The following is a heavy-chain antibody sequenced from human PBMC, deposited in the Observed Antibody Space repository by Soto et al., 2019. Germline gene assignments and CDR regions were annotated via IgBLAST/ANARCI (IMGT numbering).Heavy chain of an antibody. CDR3: ARVLAAADTPYYYFDY. CDR2: INHSGST. D-gene: IGHD6-13*01. CDR1: GGSFSGYY. V-gene: IGHV4-34*01. J-gene: IGHJ4*02. Sequence: SETLSLTCAVYGGSFSGYYWSWIRQPPGKGLEWIGEINHSGSTNYNPSLKSRVTISVDTSKNQFSLKLSSVTAADTAVYYCARVLAAADTPYYYFDYWGQGTLVPVSS.